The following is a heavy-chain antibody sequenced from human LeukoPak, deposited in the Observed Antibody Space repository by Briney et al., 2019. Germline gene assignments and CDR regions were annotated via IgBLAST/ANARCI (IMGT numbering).Heavy chain of an antibody. CDR2: IYYSGSA. CDR1: DASISGYY. CDR3: ARGFGDWGLSWFDP. D-gene: IGHD3-10*01. Sequence: SETLSLTCTVSDASISGYYWSLIRQPPGKGLEWIGYIYYSGSAKYNPSLKSRVTISVDTSKSQFSLKLTSVTAADTAVYYCARGFGDWGLSWFDPWGQGTLVTVSS. V-gene: IGHV4-59*01. J-gene: IGHJ5*02.